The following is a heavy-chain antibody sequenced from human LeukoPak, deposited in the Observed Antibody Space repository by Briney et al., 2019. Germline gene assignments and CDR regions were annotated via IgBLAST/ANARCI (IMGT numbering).Heavy chain of an antibody. Sequence: GSLRLSCAASGFTFSSYAMSWVRQAPGKGLEWVSAISGSGGSTYYADSVKGRFTISRDNSKNTLYLQMNSLRPEDMAVYYCAKFPITMIVVVREAYFQHWGQGTLVTVSS. V-gene: IGHV3-23*01. J-gene: IGHJ1*01. CDR3: AKFPITMIVVVREAYFQH. D-gene: IGHD3-22*01. CDR2: ISGSGGST. CDR1: GFTFSSYA.